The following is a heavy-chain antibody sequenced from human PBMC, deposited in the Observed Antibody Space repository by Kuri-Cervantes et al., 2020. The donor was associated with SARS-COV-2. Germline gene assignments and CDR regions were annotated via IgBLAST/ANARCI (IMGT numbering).Heavy chain of an antibody. CDR2: INPNSGGT. D-gene: IGHD1-26*01. V-gene: IGHV1-2*02. J-gene: IGHJ4*02. Sequence: SVKVSCKASGYTFTGYYMHWVRQAPGQGLEWMGWINPNSGGTNYAQKFQGRVTMTRDTSISTAYMELNSLRSEDTALYFCAALISGSYTDNYWGQGTLVTVSS. CDR1: GYTFTGYY. CDR3: AALISGSYTDNY.